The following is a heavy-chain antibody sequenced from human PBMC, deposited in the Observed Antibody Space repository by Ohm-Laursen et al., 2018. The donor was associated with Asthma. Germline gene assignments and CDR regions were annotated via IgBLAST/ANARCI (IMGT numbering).Heavy chain of an antibody. J-gene: IGHJ6*02. D-gene: IGHD3-10*01. V-gene: IGHV1-69*13. CDR3: ARGLWFATAYYYYGMDV. Sequence: SVKVSCKASGGTFSSYAISWVRQAPGQGLEWMGGIIPIFGIANYAQKFQGRVTITGDESTSTAYMELSSLRSEDTAVYYCARGLWFATAYYYYGMDVWGQGTTVTVSS. CDR2: IIPIFGIA. CDR1: GGTFSSYA.